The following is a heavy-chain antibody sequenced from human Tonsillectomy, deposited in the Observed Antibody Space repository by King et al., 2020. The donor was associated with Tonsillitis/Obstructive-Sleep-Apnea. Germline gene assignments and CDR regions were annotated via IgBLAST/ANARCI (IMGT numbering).Heavy chain of an antibody. CDR3: ARSDSNIVVVPAADGLGAFDI. Sequence: VQLQQWGAGLLKPSETLSLTCAVYGGSFSGYYWSWIRQPPGKGLEWIGEINHSGSTNYNPSLKSRVTISVDTSKDQFSLKLSSVTAADTAVYYCARSDSNIVVVPAADGLGAFDIWGQGKMVTVSS. CDR1: GGSFSGYY. V-gene: IGHV4-34*01. D-gene: IGHD2-2*01. CDR2: INHSGST. J-gene: IGHJ3*02.